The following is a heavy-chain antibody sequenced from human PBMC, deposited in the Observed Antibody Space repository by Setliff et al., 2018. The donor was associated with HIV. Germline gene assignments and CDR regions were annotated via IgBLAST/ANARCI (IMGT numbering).Heavy chain of an antibody. Sequence: KTSETLSLTCAIPDQLISSGNYWGWIRQPPGRGLEWIGSVYDSGNTYYKPAIESRAAISLDTSMNQFSLKLSSVTAADTAVYYCARGQLRYLANDYYFDYWGQGTLVTVSS. D-gene: IGHD3-9*01. CDR2: VYDSGNT. V-gene: IGHV4-38-2*01. CDR1: DQLISSGNY. J-gene: IGHJ4*02. CDR3: ARGQLRYLANDYYFDY.